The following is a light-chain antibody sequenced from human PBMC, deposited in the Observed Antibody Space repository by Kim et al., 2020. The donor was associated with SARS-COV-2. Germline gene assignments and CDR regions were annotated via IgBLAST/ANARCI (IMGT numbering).Light chain of an antibody. CDR1: SSDVGGYNQ. Sequence: HSVTNSRPGTSSDVGGYNQVTYHQQHPGKAPQLMIYEVSKRPSGVPDRFSGSKSGNTASLTVSGLQAEDEADYYCSSYAGSNNLVFGGGTQLTVL. CDR3: SSYAGSNNLV. V-gene: IGLV2-8*01. J-gene: IGLJ3*02. CDR2: EVS.